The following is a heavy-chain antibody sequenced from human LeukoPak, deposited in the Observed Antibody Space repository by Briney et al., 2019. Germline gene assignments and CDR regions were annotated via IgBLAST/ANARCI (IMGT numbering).Heavy chain of an antibody. Sequence: PGGSLRLSCAASRFTFSSYSMNWVRQAPGKGLEWVSSISSSGSYIYCADSVKGRFTISRDNAKNSLYLQMNSLRAEDTAVYYCAKVGISYDSSGTTSKGFDYWGQGTLVTVSS. V-gene: IGHV3-21*04. CDR2: ISSSGSYI. CDR3: AKVGISYDSSGTTSKGFDY. D-gene: IGHD3-22*01. J-gene: IGHJ4*02. CDR1: RFTFSSYS.